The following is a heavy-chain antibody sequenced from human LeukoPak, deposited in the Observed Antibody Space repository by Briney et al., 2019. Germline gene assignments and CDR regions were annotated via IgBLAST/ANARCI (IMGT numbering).Heavy chain of an antibody. V-gene: IGHV4-34*01. CDR2: INHSGST. D-gene: IGHD1-1*01. Sequence: GSLRLSCAASGFTFSGYGMNWVRQPPGKGLEWIGEINHSGSTNYNPSLKSRVTISVDTSKNQFSLKLSSVTAADTAVYYCARGRTTSLSYFDYWGQGTLVTVSS. J-gene: IGHJ4*02. CDR3: ARGRTTSLSYFDY. CDR1: GFTFSGYG.